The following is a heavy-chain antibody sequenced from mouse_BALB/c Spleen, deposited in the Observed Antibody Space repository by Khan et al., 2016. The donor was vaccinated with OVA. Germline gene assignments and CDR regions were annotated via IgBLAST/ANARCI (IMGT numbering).Heavy chain of an antibody. Sequence: EVQLLETGPGLVKPSQSLSLTCTVTGYSITSDYAWNWIRQFPGNNLEWMGYISYSGNTKYTPSLKSRISITRDTSKNQFFLQLNSVTIEDTATYYCARIRGGDFDYWGQGTTLTVSS. D-gene: IGHD3-3*01. CDR3: ARIRGGDFDY. J-gene: IGHJ2*01. CDR2: ISYSGNT. CDR1: GYSITSDYA. V-gene: IGHV3-2*02.